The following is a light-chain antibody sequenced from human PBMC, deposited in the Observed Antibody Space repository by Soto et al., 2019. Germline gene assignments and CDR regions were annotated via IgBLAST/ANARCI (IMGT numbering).Light chain of an antibody. CDR3: QAWGTGFWV. CDR2: LNSDGSH. V-gene: IGLV4-69*01. J-gene: IGLJ3*02. Sequence: QPVLTQSPSASASLGASVKLTCTLSSGHSSYAIAWHQQQPEKGPRYLMKLNSDGSHSKGDGIADRFSGSSSGAERYLTISSLQSEDEADYYCQAWGTGFWVFSGGTQLTVL. CDR1: SGHSSYA.